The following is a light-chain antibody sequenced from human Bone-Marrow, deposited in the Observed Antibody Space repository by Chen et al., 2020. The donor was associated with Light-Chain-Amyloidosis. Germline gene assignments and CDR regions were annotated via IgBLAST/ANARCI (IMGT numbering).Light chain of an antibody. CDR3: QSADSSGTYEVI. CDR2: RDT. Sequence: SYKLTQPPSVSVSPGQTARITCSGDDLPTKYAYWYQHKPVQAPVLVIHRDTERPSGISERFSGSSSGTTATLTISGVQAEDEADYHCQSADSSGTYEVIFGGGTKLTVL. J-gene: IGLJ2*01. V-gene: IGLV3-25*03. CDR1: DLPTKY.